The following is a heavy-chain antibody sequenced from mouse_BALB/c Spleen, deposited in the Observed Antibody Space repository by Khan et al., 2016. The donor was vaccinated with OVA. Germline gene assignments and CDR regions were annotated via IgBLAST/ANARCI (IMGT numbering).Heavy chain of an antibody. D-gene: IGHD2-4*01. CDR2: INYSGNT. CDR1: GYSITSEYA. V-gene: IGHV3-2*02. CDR3: ARKGYYDYDPFPY. Sequence: EVQLQESGPGLVKPSQSLSLTCTVTGYSITSEYAWNWIRQFPGNKLEWMGYINYSGNTRSNPSLTSRTSINRDTSKNQFFLQLNSVTSEDTAPYYCARKGYYDYDPFPYWGQGTLVTVSA. J-gene: IGHJ3*01.